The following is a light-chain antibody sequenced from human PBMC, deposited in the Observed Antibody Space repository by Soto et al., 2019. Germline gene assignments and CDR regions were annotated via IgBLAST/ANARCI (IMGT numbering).Light chain of an antibody. CDR1: SSDVGAYNY. CDR2: EVS. CDR3: ISYAGNDVYV. Sequence: QSALTQPPSASGSPGQSVTISCTGTSSDVGAYNYVSWYQQHPGKAPKLMIYEVSERPSGVPDRFSGSKSGNTASLTVSGLQTEDEADYYCISYAGNDVYVFGNGTKLTVL. J-gene: IGLJ1*01. V-gene: IGLV2-8*01.